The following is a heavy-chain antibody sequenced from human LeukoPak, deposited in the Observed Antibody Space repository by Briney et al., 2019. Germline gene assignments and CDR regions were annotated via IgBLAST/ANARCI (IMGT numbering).Heavy chain of an antibody. J-gene: IGHJ4*02. CDR3: TNRVPDYSSSSGSYSYYFDD. Sequence: GGSLRLSCAASGFTFSSYAMSWVSQAPGKGLEWVSAISGSGGSTYYADSVKGRFTISRDNSKNTLYLQMNSLRTEDTAVYYCTNRVPDYSSSSGSYSYYFDDWGQGTLVTVSS. CDR1: GFTFSSYA. V-gene: IGHV3-23*01. D-gene: IGHD3-10*01. CDR2: ISGSGGST.